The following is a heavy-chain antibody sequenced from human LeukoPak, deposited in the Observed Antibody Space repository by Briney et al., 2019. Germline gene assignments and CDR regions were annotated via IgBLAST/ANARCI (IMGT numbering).Heavy chain of an antibody. CDR2: INHSGST. V-gene: IGHV4-34*01. CDR3: ARTGPPSGSGSYYSGFNY. CDR1: GGSFSGYY. Sequence: ASETLSFTCAVYGGSFSGYYWSWVRQPPGKGLEWIGEINHSGSTNYNPSLKSRVTISVDTSKNQFSLKLSSVTAADTAVYYCARTGPPSGSGSYYSGFNYWGQGTLVTVSS. J-gene: IGHJ4*02. D-gene: IGHD3-10*01.